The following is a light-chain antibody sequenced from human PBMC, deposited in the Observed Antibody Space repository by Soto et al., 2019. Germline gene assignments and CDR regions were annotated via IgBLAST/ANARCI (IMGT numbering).Light chain of an antibody. CDR3: QSFDSSLTAWV. J-gene: IGLJ3*02. Sequence: QSVLTQPPSVSGAPGQRVTISCTGSNSNIGAGYDLHWYQQFPGAAPKLLIFAYTNRPSGVPDRFSGSKSGTSASLAITGLQVDDEADYYCQSFDSSLTAWVFGGGTKLTVL. V-gene: IGLV1-40*01. CDR1: NSNIGAGYD. CDR2: AYT.